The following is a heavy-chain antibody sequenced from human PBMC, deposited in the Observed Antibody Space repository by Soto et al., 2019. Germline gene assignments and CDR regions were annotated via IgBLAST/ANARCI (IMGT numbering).Heavy chain of an antibody. J-gene: IGHJ3*01. CDR2: IRGSGVGT. CDR1: GLTFTNYA. V-gene: IGHV3-23*01. Sequence: GGSLRLSCAASGLTFTNYAMRWVRQAPGKGLEWLSVIRGSGVGTYSADSVKGRFSISRDNSKNTLYLQMNSLGAEDTAVYYCARVAKMATTDVLDFWGKGTMVTGSS. D-gene: IGHD5-12*01. CDR3: ARVAKMATTDVLDF.